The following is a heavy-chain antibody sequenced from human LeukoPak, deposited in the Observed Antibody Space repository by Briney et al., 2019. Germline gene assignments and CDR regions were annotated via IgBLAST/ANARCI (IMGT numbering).Heavy chain of an antibody. CDR3: ARSIAARTEFDY. CDR2: IKQDGSEK. D-gene: IGHD6-6*01. J-gene: IGHJ4*02. V-gene: IGHV3-7*01. Sequence: GGFLRLSCAASGFTFSSYWMSWVRQAPGKGLEWVANIKQDGSEKYYVDSVKGRFTISRDNAKNSLYLQMNSLRAEDTAVYCCARSIAARTEFDYWGQGTLVTVSS. CDR1: GFTFSSYW.